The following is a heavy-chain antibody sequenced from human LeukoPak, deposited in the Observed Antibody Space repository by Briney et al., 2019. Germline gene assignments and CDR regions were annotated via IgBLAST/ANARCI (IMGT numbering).Heavy chain of an antibody. D-gene: IGHD3-3*01. Sequence: PSETLSLTCTVSGGSISSYYWSWIRQPAGKGLEWIGRIYTSGSTNYNPSLKSRVTMSVDTSKNQFSLKLSSVPAADTAVYYCARMHDDFWSGYRLNTGISRALYYYYMDVWGKVTTVTVSS. CDR3: ARMHDDFWSGYRLNTGISRALYYYYMDV. CDR1: GGSISSYY. CDR2: IYTSGST. V-gene: IGHV4-4*07. J-gene: IGHJ6*03.